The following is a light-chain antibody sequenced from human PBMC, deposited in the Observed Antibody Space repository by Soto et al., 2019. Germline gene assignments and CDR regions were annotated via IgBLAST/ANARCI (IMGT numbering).Light chain of an antibody. V-gene: IGKV1-9*01. J-gene: IGKJ1*01. CDR1: QSIRGW. CDR2: AAS. Sequence: IQLTQSPSSLSASVGDRVTITCRASQSIRGWLAWYQQKPGKAPKLLIYAASILEIGVPSRFSGSGSGTDFTLTISSLQPEDFATYYCQQHNSYPFAFGQGAKVDLK. CDR3: QQHNSYPFA.